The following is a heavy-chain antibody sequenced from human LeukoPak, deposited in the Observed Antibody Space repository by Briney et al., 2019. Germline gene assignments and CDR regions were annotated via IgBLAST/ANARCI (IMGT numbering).Heavy chain of an antibody. CDR3: ASTISTVTVSDPRDAFDI. CDR2: ISTNGGKT. Sequence: GGSLRLSCSVSGFTFSAYTMHWVRQAPGRGLQYVSSISTNGGKTYYADSVKGRFTISRDNSKNTLFLQMNSLRVEDTAVYYCASTISTVTVSDPRDAFDIWGQGTMVTVSS. CDR1: GFTFSAYT. D-gene: IGHD3-9*01. V-gene: IGHV3-64*04. J-gene: IGHJ3*02.